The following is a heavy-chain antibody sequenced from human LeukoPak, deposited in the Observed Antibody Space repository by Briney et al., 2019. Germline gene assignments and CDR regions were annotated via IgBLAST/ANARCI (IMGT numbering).Heavy chain of an antibody. J-gene: IGHJ2*01. CDR1: GFAFSSYW. CDR3: ARTRYFDL. Sequence: GSLRLSCAASGFAFSSYWMTWVRQAPGKGLEWVANIKEDGSEKYYVDSVKGRFTISRDNAKNSVSLQMNSLRAEDTAVYYCARTRYFDLWGRGTLVTVSS. V-gene: IGHV3-7*01. CDR2: IKEDGSEK.